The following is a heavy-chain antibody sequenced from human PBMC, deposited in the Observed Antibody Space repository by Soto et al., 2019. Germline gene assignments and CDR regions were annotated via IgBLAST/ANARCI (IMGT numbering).Heavy chain of an antibody. Sequence: QVQLVQSGGEVTKPGASVKVSCKSSGYTFTSYGVSWVRQAPGQGLEWLGWISVYSGNTKQAQKVKDRITLPPEASTGTASQELRNLRSDDTAVYYCARDRCTTDRCYTHHFDVWGQGTTVTVSS. J-gene: IGHJ6*02. CDR3: ARDRCTTDRCYTHHFDV. CDR1: GYTFTSYG. V-gene: IGHV1-18*04. D-gene: IGHD2-8*01. CDR2: ISVYSGNT.